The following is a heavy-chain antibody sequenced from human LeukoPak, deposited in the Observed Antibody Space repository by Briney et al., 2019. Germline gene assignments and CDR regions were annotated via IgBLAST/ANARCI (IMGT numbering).Heavy chain of an antibody. CDR3: AREATMVRGVPYNWFDP. V-gene: IGHV1-3*01. CDR2: INAGNGNT. CDR1: GYTFTNYA. Sequence: ASVKVSCKASGYTFTNYAMHWVRQAPGQRLEWMGWINAGNGNTKYSQNFQGRVAITRDTSVSTAYMELSSLRSEDTAVYYCAREATMVRGVPYNWFDPWGQGTLVTVSS. D-gene: IGHD3-10*01. J-gene: IGHJ5*02.